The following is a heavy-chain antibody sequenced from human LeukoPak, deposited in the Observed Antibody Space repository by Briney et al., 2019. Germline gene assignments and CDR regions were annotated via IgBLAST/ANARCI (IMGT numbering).Heavy chain of an antibody. Sequence: SETLSLTCTVSGGSISSGSYYWSWIRQPAGKGLEWIGRIYTSGSTYYNPSLESRVTISVDTSKNQFSLKVSSVTAADTAVYYCARRGASSSEEYWGQGTLVIVSS. CDR2: IYTSGST. CDR1: GGSISSGSYY. J-gene: IGHJ4*02. V-gene: IGHV4-61*02. D-gene: IGHD6-6*01. CDR3: ARRGASSSEEY.